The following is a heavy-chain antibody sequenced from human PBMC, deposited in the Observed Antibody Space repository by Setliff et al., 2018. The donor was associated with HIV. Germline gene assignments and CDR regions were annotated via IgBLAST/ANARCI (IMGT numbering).Heavy chain of an antibody. CDR1: GGSISSGSYY. J-gene: IGHJ6*03. CDR2: IYTSGST. V-gene: IGHV4-61*02. Sequence: SETLSLTCTVSGGSISSGSYYWSWIRQPAGKGLEWIGRIYTSGSTNYNPSLKSRFTISVDTSKTQFSLKLRSVTAADTAVYYCARETYYYDNPQYYYYYRDVWGKGTTVTVSS. CDR3: ARETYYYDNPQYYYYYRDV. D-gene: IGHD3-22*01.